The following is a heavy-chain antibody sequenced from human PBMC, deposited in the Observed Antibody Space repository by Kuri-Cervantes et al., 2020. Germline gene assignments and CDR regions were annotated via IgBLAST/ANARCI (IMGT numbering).Heavy chain of an antibody. Sequence: GESLKISCAASGFTFSNAWMSWVRQAPGKGLEWVGRIKSKTDGGTTDYAAPVKGRFTISRDNSKNTLYLQMNSLRAEDTAVYYCAKGFGVRGVIPWFDPWGQGTLVTVSS. CDR1: GFTFSNAW. J-gene: IGHJ5*02. D-gene: IGHD3-10*01. V-gene: IGHV3-15*01. CDR2: IKSKTDGGTT. CDR3: AKGFGVRGVIPWFDP.